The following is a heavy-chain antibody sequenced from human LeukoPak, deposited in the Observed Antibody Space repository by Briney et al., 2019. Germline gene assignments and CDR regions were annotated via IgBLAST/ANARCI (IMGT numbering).Heavy chain of an antibody. J-gene: IGHJ4*02. Sequence: ASVNVSCKTSGYTVTSYYMHWVRQAPGQGLEWMGIINPSGGGTSYTQKFQGRVTMTRDTSTSTDYMEVSSLRSEDTAVYYCATSESGYYTRWGQGTLVTVSS. CDR2: INPSGGGT. CDR3: ATSESGYYTR. V-gene: IGHV1-46*01. CDR1: GYTVTSYY. D-gene: IGHD3-3*01.